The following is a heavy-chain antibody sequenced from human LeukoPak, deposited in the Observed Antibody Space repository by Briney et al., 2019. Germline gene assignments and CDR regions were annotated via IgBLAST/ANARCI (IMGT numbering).Heavy chain of an antibody. CDR1: GGSISSYY. Sequence: PSETLSLTCTVSGGSISSYYWNWIRQPPGKGLEWIAYIFYSGSTNYNPSLKSRVTISVDTSKNQFSLKLSSVTAADTAVYYCARQSKVVVTATRPFDVWGQGTMVTVSS. CDR3: ARQSKVVVTATRPFDV. CDR2: IFYSGST. J-gene: IGHJ3*01. D-gene: IGHD2-21*02. V-gene: IGHV4-59*08.